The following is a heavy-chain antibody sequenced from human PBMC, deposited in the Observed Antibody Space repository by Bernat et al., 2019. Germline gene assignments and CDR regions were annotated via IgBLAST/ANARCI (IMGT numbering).Heavy chain of an antibody. CDR2: IRSKANSYAT. CDR1: GFTFSTYG. D-gene: IGHD6-13*01. V-gene: IGHV3-73*01. J-gene: IGHJ6*04. Sequence: VQLVESGGGVVQPGRSLRLSCAASGFTFSTYGMHWVRQAPGKGLEWVGRIRSKANSYATAYAASVKGRFTISRDDSKNTAYLQMNSLKTEDTAVYYCTRRGYSSSPMDVWGKGTTVTVSS. CDR3: TRRGYSSSPMDV.